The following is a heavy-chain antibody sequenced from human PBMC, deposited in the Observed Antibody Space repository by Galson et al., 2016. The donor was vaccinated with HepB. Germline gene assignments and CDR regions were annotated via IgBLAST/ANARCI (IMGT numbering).Heavy chain of an antibody. CDR3: ARDLGYGDNVGY. J-gene: IGHJ4*02. V-gene: IGHV1-69*13. Sequence: SVKVSCKASGYTFTNYGIAWVRQAPGQGLEWMGGIIPSFRTPHYAQRFQCRVTITADESTSTVYLELSSLRPEDTAVYFCARDLGYGDNVGYWGQGTLVTCSS. CDR1: GYTFTNYG. D-gene: IGHD4-17*01. CDR2: IIPSFRTP.